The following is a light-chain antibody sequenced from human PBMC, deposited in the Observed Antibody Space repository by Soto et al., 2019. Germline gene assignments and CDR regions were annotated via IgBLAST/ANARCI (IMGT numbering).Light chain of an antibody. V-gene: IGLV2-8*01. CDR3: CSYRSSSLYV. CDR2: EVS. Sequence: SALTQPPSASGSPGQSVTISCTGTSSDVGGYNYVSWYQQHPGKAPKLMIYEVSKRPSGVPDRFSGSKSGNTASLTVSGLQAEDEADYYCCSYRSSSLYVFGTGTKVTVL. J-gene: IGLJ1*01. CDR1: SSDVGGYNY.